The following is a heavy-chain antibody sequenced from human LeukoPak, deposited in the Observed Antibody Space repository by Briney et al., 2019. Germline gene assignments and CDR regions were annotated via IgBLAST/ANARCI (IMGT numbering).Heavy chain of an antibody. CDR3: ARESGDYFDY. CDR1: GYTFTSYG. D-gene: IGHD7-27*01. V-gene: IGHV1-18*01. Sequence: ASVKVSCKASGYTFTSYGISWVRQAPGQGLEWMGWISAYNGNTNYAQKLQGRVTITTDESTSTAYMELSSLRSEDTAVYYCARESGDYFDYWGQGTLVTVSS. CDR2: ISAYNGNT. J-gene: IGHJ4*02.